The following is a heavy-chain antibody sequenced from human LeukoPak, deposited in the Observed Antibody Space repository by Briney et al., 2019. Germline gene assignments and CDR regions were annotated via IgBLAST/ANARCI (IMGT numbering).Heavy chain of an antibody. CDR1: GYTFTCYY. Sequence: ASVKVSCKASGYTFTCYYMHWVRQAPGQGLEWMGWINPNSGGTNYAQKFQGRVTMTRATSISTAYMELSRLRSDDTAVYYCARVLTSSGYYYVDAFDIWGQGTMVTVSS. CDR3: ARVLTSSGYYYVDAFDI. J-gene: IGHJ3*02. V-gene: IGHV1-2*02. CDR2: INPNSGGT. D-gene: IGHD3-22*01.